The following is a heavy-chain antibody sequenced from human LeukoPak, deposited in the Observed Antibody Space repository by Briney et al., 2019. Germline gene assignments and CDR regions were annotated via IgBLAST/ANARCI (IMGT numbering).Heavy chain of an antibody. CDR1: GGSISSSSYY. D-gene: IGHD4-17*01. Sequence: SETLSLTCTVSGGSISSSSYYWGWIRQPPGKGLEWIGSIYYSGSTYYNPSLTSRVTISVDTSKNQFSLKLSSVTAADTAAYYCAREERSTTVTSKGYYYYGMDVWGQGTTVTVSS. CDR3: AREERSTTVTSKGYYYYGMDV. CDR2: IYYSGST. J-gene: IGHJ6*02. V-gene: IGHV4-39*07.